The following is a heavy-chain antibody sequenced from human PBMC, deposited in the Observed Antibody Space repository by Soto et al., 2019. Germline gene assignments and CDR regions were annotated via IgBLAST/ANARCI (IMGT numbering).Heavy chain of an antibody. J-gene: IGHJ4*02. Sequence: EVQLVESGGGLIQPGGSLRLSCAASGFSVSTNYMTWVRQAPGKGLEWVSVIYSGGSTYYADSVRGRFTISRDNSKNTLYLQMNSLSAEDTAVYYCARGSWSLYYFDYWGQGTLVTVSS. CDR2: IYSGGST. CDR3: ARGSWSLYYFDY. D-gene: IGHD1-26*01. CDR1: GFSVSTNY. V-gene: IGHV3-53*01.